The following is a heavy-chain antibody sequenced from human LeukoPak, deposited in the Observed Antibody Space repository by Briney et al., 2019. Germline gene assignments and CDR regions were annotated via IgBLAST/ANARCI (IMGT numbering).Heavy chain of an antibody. CDR3: ARGSKRAGYFDY. J-gene: IGHJ4*02. CDR2: MNPNSGNT. CDR1: GYTFTSFD. V-gene: IGHV1-8*01. Sequence: GASVKVSCKASGYTFTSFDFNWVRQATGQGLEWMGWMNPNSGNTGYAQKFQGRVTMTRNTSISTAYMELSSLRSEDTAVYYCARGSKRAGYFDYWGQGTLVTVSS. D-gene: IGHD6-19*01.